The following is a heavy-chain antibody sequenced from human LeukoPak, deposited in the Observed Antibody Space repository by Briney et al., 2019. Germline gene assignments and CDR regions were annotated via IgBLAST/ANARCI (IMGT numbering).Heavy chain of an antibody. V-gene: IGHV3-30*18. CDR1: GFTFSSYG. CDR2: ISYDGSNK. CDR3: AKAYSGGSYYFDY. D-gene: IGHD1-26*01. Sequence: PGGSLRLSCAASGFTFSSYGMHWVRQAPGKGLEWVAVISYDGSNKYYADSVKGRFTISRDDSKNTLYLQMNSLRAEDTAVYYCAKAYSGGSYYFDYWGQGTLVTVSS. J-gene: IGHJ4*02.